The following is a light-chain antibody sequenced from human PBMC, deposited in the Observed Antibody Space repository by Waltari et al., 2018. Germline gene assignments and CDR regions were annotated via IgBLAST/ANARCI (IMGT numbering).Light chain of an antibody. V-gene: IGLV3-1*01. J-gene: IGLJ1*01. CDR2: QDT. CDR1: KLGDKY. CDR3: QAWDSDTYYV. Sequence: SYELTQPPSVSVSPGQTASITRSGDKLGDKYACWYQQKAGQSPVLVIYQDTKRPSGIPERFSGSNSGNTATLTISGTQALDEADYYCQAWDSDTYYVFGTGTKVTVL.